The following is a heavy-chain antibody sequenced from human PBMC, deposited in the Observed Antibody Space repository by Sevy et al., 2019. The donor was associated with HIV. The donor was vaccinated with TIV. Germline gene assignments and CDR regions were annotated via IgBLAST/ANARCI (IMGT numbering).Heavy chain of an antibody. CDR3: AKGKTYYYDSSGAPDAFDI. CDR1: GFTFDDYA. V-gene: IGHV3-9*01. Sequence: GGSLRLSCAASGFTFDDYAMHWVRQAPGKGLEWVSGISWNSGSIGYADSVKGRFIISRDNAKNSLYLQMNSLRAEDTALYYCAKGKTYYYDSSGAPDAFDIWGQGTMVTVSS. D-gene: IGHD3-22*01. CDR2: ISWNSGSI. J-gene: IGHJ3*02.